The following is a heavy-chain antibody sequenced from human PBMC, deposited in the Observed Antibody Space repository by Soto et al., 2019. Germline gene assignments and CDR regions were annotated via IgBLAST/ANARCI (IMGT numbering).Heavy chain of an antibody. V-gene: IGHV3-30*03. D-gene: IGHD6-19*01. CDR3: ARDTLDEYSSGWTHYFDY. J-gene: IGHJ4*01. CDR2: ISYDGSNK. CDR1: GFTFSSYG. Sequence: QVQLVESGGGVVQPGRSLRLSCAASGFTFSSYGMHWVRQAPGKGLEWVAVISYDGSNKYYADSVKGRFTISRDNSKNTLYLQMNSLRAEDTAVYYCARDTLDEYSSGWTHYFDYWGQGIPVIVSS.